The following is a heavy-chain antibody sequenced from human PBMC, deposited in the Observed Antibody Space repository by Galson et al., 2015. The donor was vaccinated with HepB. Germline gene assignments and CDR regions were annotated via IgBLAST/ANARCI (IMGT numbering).Heavy chain of an antibody. J-gene: IGHJ4*02. D-gene: IGHD6-19*01. CDR3: AKDPYLYSALAGTMAGFDY. CDR2: ISYDGSNK. V-gene: IGHV3-30*18. CDR1: GFTFSNYG. Sequence: SLRLSCAASGFTFSNYGMHWVRQAPGKGLEWVAVISYDGSNKYYAESVKGRFTISRDNSKNTLYLQMNSLRAGDTALYYCAKDPYLYSALAGTMAGFDYWGQGTLVTVSS.